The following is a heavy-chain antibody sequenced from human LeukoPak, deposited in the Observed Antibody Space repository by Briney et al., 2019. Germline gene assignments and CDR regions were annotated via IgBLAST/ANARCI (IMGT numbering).Heavy chain of an antibody. V-gene: IGHV3-30*18. CDR1: GFTFSSYG. CDR3: AKDYVDL. Sequence: PGGSLRLSCAASGFTFSSYGMHWVRQAPGKGLEWVAVISYDGSNKYYADSVKGRFTISRDNSKNTLYLQMNSLRAEDTAVYYCAKDYVDLWGQGTLVTVSS. D-gene: IGHD3-10*02. J-gene: IGHJ5*02. CDR2: ISYDGSNK.